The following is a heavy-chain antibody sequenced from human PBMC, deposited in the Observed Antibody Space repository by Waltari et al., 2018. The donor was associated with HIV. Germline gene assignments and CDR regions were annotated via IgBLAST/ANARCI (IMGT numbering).Heavy chain of an antibody. CDR3: ARVWDYSPRGKYDY. CDR1: GYDQGNYA. Sequence: QVQLVQSGAEVKKPGASVQVSCKGSGYDQGNYAIGWMRQAPGEGFEWRGWVSLYSGQTAYVPKFQGRVTMTIDKSTSTAYMDLRGLTSDDTAVYFCARVWDYSPRGKYDYWGQGTLVTVS. V-gene: IGHV1-18*01. CDR2: VSLYSGQT. J-gene: IGHJ4*02. D-gene: IGHD4-4*01.